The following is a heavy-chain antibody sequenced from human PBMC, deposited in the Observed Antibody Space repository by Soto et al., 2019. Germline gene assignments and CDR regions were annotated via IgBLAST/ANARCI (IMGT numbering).Heavy chain of an antibody. CDR3: ARVGFDWLHNWFDP. CDR1: GYTFSGYG. D-gene: IGHD3-9*01. V-gene: IGHV1-18*01. J-gene: IGHJ5*02. Sequence: ASVKVSYKASGYTFSGYGISWVRQAPGQGLEWMGWISAYNGNTNYAQKLQGRVTMTTDTSTSTAYMELRSLRSDDTAVYYCARVGFDWLHNWFDPWGQGTLVTVSS. CDR2: ISAYNGNT.